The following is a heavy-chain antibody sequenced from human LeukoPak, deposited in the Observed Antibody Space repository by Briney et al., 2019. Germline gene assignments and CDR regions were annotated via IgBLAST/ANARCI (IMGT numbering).Heavy chain of an antibody. V-gene: IGHV1-2*06. Sequence: SVKVSCKASGYTFTGYYMHWVRQAPGQGLEWMGRINPNSGGTNYAQKFQGRITMTRDTSISTVYMELSRLRSDDTAVYYCASRDGYDLDFDYWGQGTLVTVSS. D-gene: IGHD5-12*01. CDR3: ASRDGYDLDFDY. CDR2: INPNSGGT. CDR1: GYTFTGYY. J-gene: IGHJ4*02.